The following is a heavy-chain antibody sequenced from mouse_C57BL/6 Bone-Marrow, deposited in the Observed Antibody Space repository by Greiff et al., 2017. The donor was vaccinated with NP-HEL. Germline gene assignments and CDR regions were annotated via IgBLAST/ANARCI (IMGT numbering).Heavy chain of an antibody. J-gene: IGHJ1*03. CDR1: GFTFSSYG. CDR2: ISSGGSYT. CDR3: ARLDDGYFYWYFDV. Sequence: EVKVVESGGDLVKPGGSLKLSCAASGFTFSSYGMSWVRQTPDKRLEWVATISSGGSYTYYPDSVKGRFTISRDNAKNTLYLQMSSLKSEDTAMYYCARLDDGYFYWYFDVWGTGTTVTVSS. V-gene: IGHV5-6*01. D-gene: IGHD2-3*01.